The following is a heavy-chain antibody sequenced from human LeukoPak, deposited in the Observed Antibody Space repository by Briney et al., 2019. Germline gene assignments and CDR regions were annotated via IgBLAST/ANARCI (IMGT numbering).Heavy chain of an antibody. CDR2: IYYSGST. D-gene: IGHD6-19*01. J-gene: IGHJ4*02. Sequence: SETLSLTCTVSGGSISSYYWSWIRQPPGKGLEWIGYIYYSGSTNYNPSLKSRVTISVDTSKNQFSLKLSSVTAADPAMYYCARRAYSSGWYYFDYWGQGTLVTVSS. CDR1: GGSISSYY. V-gene: IGHV4-59*01. CDR3: ARRAYSSGWYYFDY.